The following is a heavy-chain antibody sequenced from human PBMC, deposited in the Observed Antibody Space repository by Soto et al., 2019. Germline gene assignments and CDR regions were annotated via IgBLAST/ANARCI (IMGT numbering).Heavy chain of an antibody. CDR2: INHSGST. D-gene: IGHD3-9*01. J-gene: IGHJ2*01. V-gene: IGHV4-34*01. CDR3: ARLLLYYDILTGYYRTLNWYFDL. Sequence: SETLSLTWAVYGGSFSCYYWSWIREPPGKGLEWMGEINHSGSTNYNPSLKSRVTISVDTSKNQFSLKLSSVTAADTAVYYCARLLLYYDILTGYYRTLNWYFDLWGRGTLVTVSS. CDR1: GGSFSCYY.